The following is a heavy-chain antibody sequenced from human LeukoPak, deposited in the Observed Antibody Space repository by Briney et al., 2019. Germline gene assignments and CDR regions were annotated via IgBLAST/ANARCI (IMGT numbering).Heavy chain of an antibody. CDR1: GFTFSTYW. D-gene: IGHD3-3*01. V-gene: IGHV3-23*01. Sequence: GGSLRLSCIASGFTFSTYWMTWVRQAPGKGLEWVSAISGSGGSTYYADSVKGRFTISRDNSKNTLYLQMNSLRAEDTAVYYCAKDYDFWSGYIDYWGQGTLVTVSS. J-gene: IGHJ4*02. CDR2: ISGSGGST. CDR3: AKDYDFWSGYIDY.